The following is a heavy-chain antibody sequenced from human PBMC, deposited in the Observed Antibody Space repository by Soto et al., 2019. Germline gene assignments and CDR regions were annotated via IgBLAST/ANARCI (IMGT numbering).Heavy chain of an antibody. Sequence: EVQLLESGGGLVQPGGSLRLSCAASGFTFSSYAMSWVRPAPGKGLEWVSAISGSGGSTYYADSVKGRFTISRDNSKITLYLQMHSLRAEDTAVYYCAKGSRLLWFGELFGDAFDIWGQGTMVTVSS. J-gene: IGHJ3*02. V-gene: IGHV3-23*01. CDR3: AKGSRLLWFGELFGDAFDI. D-gene: IGHD3-10*01. CDR1: GFTFSSYA. CDR2: ISGSGGST.